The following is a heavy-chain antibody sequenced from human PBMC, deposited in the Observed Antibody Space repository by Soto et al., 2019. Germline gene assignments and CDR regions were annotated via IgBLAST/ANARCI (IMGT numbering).Heavy chain of an antibody. Sequence: VQLVESGGGLIQPGGSLRLSCAASGFTVSNNHITWVRQAAGKGLELVSFVHGGGSTSYADSVKGRFTISRDNSKNILYLPMDSLRAEDTAIYYCAGRLTTAASLDYWGRGTLVTVSS. D-gene: IGHD3-16*01. CDR3: AGRLTTAASLDY. V-gene: IGHV3-53*01. CDR2: VHGGGST. J-gene: IGHJ4*02. CDR1: GFTVSNNH.